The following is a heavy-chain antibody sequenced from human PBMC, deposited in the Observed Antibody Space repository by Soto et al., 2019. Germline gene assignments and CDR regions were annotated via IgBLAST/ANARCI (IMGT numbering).Heavy chain of an antibody. J-gene: IGHJ5*02. D-gene: IGHD3-10*01. Sequence: SETLSLTCTVSGGSISSYYWSWIRQPPGKGLEWIGYIYYSGSTNYNPSLKSRVTISVDTSKNQFSLKLSSVTAADTAVYYCARHGGNTYYYGSGSYYLRWFDPWGQGTLVTVSS. CDR1: GGSISSYY. CDR2: IYYSGST. V-gene: IGHV4-59*08. CDR3: ARHGGNTYYYGSGSYYLRWFDP.